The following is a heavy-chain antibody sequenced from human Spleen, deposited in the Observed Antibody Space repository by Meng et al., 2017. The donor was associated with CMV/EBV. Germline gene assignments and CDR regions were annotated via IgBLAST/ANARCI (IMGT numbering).Heavy chain of an antibody. CDR1: GFSLNNYA. J-gene: IGHJ4*02. Sequence: GESLKISCTASGFSLNNYAMVWVRQTPGKGLEWVAFITYTSSLIYDADSVRGRFTISRDNAKNVLYLQMNNLRPEDTALYYCARNPDRGHDGLERSLDFWGQGTLVTVSS. V-gene: IGHV3-21*06. CDR2: ITYTSSLI. CDR3: ARNPDRGHDGLERSLDF. D-gene: IGHD3-10*01.